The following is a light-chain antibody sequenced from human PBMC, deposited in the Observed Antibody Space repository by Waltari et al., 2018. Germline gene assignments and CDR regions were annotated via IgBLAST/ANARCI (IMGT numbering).Light chain of an antibody. CDR1: RSNIGSNT. J-gene: IGLJ2*01. CDR2: NND. V-gene: IGLV1-44*01. Sequence: QAVLTQPPSASGTPGQTVTISCSGSRSNIGSNTVTWYQQLPGTTPKVHIYNNDQRPSGVPDRFSGSKSGTSVSLAISGLQSDDEADYYCSTWDDGLAGGVVFGGGTKLTVL. CDR3: STWDDGLAGGVV.